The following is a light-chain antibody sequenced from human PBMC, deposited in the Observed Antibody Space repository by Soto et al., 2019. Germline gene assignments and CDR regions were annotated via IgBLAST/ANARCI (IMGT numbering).Light chain of an antibody. V-gene: IGLV1-44*01. CDR1: NSNIESNT. J-gene: IGLJ3*02. CDR3: VAWDDRLNGWV. Sequence: QSVLIQPPSASGTPGQRVTISCSGRNSNIESNTVSWYHQVPGTAPKVVIYSSDQRPSGVPDRLSASKSGTSASLAISGLQSADEGDYYCVAWDDRLNGWVFGGGTKVTVL. CDR2: SSD.